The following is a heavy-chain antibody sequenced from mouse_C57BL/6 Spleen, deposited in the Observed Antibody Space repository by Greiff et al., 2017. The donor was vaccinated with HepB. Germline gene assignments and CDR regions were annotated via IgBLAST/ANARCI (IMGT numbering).Heavy chain of an antibody. CDR1: GYTFTDYE. Sequence: VQLQQSGAELVRPGASVTLSCKASGYTFTDYEMHWVKQTPVHGLEWIGAIDPETGGTAYNQKFKGKAILTADKSSSTAYMELRSLTSEDSAVYYCTRGDYYGCSYWCAYWGQGTLVTVSA. CDR2: IDPETGGT. CDR3: TRGDYYGCSYWCAY. J-gene: IGHJ3*01. D-gene: IGHD1-1*01. V-gene: IGHV1-15*01.